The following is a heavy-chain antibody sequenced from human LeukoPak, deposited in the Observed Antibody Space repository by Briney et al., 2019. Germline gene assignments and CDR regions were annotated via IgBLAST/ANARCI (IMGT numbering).Heavy chain of an antibody. V-gene: IGHV1-46*01. CDR3: ARDLYPNWFDP. Sequence: ASVTVSCTASGYTFTSYYMHWVRQAPGQGLEWMGIINPSGGSTSYAQKFQGRVTMTRDTSTSTVYMELSSLRSEDTAVYYCARDLYPNWFDPWGQGTLVTVSS. CDR1: GYTFTSYY. J-gene: IGHJ5*02. CDR2: INPSGGST.